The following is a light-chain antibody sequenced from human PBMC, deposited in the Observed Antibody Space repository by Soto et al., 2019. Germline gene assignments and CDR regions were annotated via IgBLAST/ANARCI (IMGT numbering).Light chain of an antibody. Sequence: DIQMTQSPSSLSASVGDRVTITCRASQSIASYLNWYQQKPGKAPNLLIYAASSWQSGVPSRFSGSGSGTDFTLTISSLQPEDFATYYCQQSYNTPRTFGRGTKLDIK. CDR2: AAS. V-gene: IGKV1-39*01. CDR3: QQSYNTPRT. CDR1: QSIASY. J-gene: IGKJ1*01.